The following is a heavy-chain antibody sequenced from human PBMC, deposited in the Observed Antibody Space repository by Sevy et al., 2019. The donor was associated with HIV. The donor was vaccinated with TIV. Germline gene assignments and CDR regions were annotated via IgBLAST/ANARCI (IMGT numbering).Heavy chain of an antibody. V-gene: IGHV3-33*01. CDR2: IWYGGKNA. J-gene: IGHJ4*02. CDR3: XXXXXXXXLRYLGY. CDR1: GFTFSNFG. Sequence: GGSLRLSCAASGFTFSNFGMHWARQVPGGGLEWVAIIWYGGKNAYYADSVKGRFTISRDNSKNTLYLQMNNLRAEDXXXXXXXXXXXXXXLRYLGYWGQGTLVTVSS. D-gene: IGHD4-17*01.